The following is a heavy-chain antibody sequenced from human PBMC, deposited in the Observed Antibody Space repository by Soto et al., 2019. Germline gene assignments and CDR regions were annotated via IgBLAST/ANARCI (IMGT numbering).Heavy chain of an antibody. CDR2: ISGSGGST. Sequence: EVQLLESGGGLVQPGGSLRLSCAASGFTISSYAMSWVRQAPGKGLEWVSAISGSGGSTYYADSVKGRFTISRDNSKNTLYLQMNSLRAEDTAVYYCAKDQSKGDHHWGEDYWGQGTLVTVSS. CDR3: AKDQSKGDHHWGEDY. CDR1: GFTISSYA. V-gene: IGHV3-23*01. D-gene: IGHD7-27*01. J-gene: IGHJ4*02.